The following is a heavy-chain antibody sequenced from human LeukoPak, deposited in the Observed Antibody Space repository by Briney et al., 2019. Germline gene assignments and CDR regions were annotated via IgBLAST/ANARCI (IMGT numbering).Heavy chain of an antibody. CDR1: GFTVSSNY. CDR2: IYSGGST. J-gene: IGHJ4*02. Sequence: GGSLRLSCAASGFTVSSNYMSWVRQAPGKGLEWVSVIYSGGSTYYADSVKGRFTISRDNSKNTLYLQMNSLRAEDTAVYYCAREAVVGSIDYWGQGTLVTVSS. D-gene: IGHD6-19*01. CDR3: AREAVVGSIDY. V-gene: IGHV3-66*02.